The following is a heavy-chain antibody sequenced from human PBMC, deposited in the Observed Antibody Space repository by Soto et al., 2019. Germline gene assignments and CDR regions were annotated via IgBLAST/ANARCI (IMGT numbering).Heavy chain of an antibody. CDR1: GGSISSYY. V-gene: IGHV4-59*01. Sequence: SETLSLTCTVSGGSISSYYWSWIRQPPGKGLEWIGYIYYSGSTNYNPSLKSRVTISVDTSKNQFSLKLSSVTAADTAVYYCASQGASATHYYYMDVWGKGTTVTVSS. CDR3: ASQGASATHYYYMDV. J-gene: IGHJ6*03. D-gene: IGHD1-26*01. CDR2: IYYSGST.